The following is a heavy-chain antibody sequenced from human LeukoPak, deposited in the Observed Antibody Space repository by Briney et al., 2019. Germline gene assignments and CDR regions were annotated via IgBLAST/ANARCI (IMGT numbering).Heavy chain of an antibody. CDR2: IYYSGST. CDR1: GGSISSGGYY. D-gene: IGHD1-26*01. Sequence: SETLSLTCTVSGGSISSGGYYWSWIRQHPGKGLEWIGYIYYSGSTNYNASLKSRVTISVDTSKNQFSLKLTSVTAADTAMYYCARDDWSSGSQRAFDIWGQGTLVTVSS. CDR3: ARDDWSSGSQRAFDI. J-gene: IGHJ3*02. V-gene: IGHV4-31*03.